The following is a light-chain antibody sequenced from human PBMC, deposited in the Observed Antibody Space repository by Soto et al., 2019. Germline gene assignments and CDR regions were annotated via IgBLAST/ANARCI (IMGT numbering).Light chain of an antibody. J-gene: IGKJ4*01. CDR1: QSVSSN. Sequence: EIVMTPSPATLSVSPGERATLSCSASQSVSSNLAWYQQKPCQAPRLLIHDASTRATGIPARFSGSGSGTEFTLTISSLESEDIAVYYCQEYNNWPLTFGGGTKVEIK. V-gene: IGKV3-15*01. CDR3: QEYNNWPLT. CDR2: DAS.